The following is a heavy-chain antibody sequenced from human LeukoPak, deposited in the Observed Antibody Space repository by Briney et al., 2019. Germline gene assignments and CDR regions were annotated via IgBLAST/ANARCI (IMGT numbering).Heavy chain of an antibody. CDR3: AKAPVMTRGSFDI. D-gene: IGHD3-22*01. CDR1: GFTFSSYA. V-gene: IGHV3-23*01. CDR2: ISGSGGST. J-gene: IGHJ3*02. Sequence: PGGSLRLSCAASGFTFSSYAMSWVRQAPGKGLEWVSAISGSGGSTYYADSVKGRFTISRDNSMNTLYLQMNSLRAEDTAVYYCAKAPVMTRGSFDIWGQGTMVTVSS.